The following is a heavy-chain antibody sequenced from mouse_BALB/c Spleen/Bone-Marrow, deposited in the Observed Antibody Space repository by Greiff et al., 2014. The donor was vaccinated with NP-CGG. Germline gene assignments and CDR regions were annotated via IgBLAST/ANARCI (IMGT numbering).Heavy chain of an antibody. CDR2: ISYDGSN. CDR3: ARDRYFDY. V-gene: IGHV3-6*02. Sequence: EVQLVESGPGLVKPSQSLSLTCSVTGYSITSGYYWNWIRQFPGNKLEWMGYISYDGSNNYNPSLKNRISITRDTSKNQSFLKLNSVTTEDTATYYCARDRYFDYWGQGTTLTVSS. CDR1: GYSITSGYY. J-gene: IGHJ2*01.